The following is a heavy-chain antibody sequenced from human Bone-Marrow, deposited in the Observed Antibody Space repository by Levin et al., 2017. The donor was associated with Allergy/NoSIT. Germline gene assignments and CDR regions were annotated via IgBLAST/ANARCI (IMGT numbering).Heavy chain of an antibody. D-gene: IGHD3-3*01. CDR2: INPSGGST. CDR1: GYTFTSYY. CDR3: ARGLAPRRTIFGVVTHSEFDY. V-gene: IGHV1-46*01. Sequence: ASVKVSCKASGYTFTSYYMHWVRQAPGQGLEWMGIINPSGGSTSYAQKFQGRVTMTRDTSTSTVYMELSSLRSEDTAVYYCARGLAPRRTIFGVVTHSEFDYWGQGTLVTVSS. J-gene: IGHJ4*02.